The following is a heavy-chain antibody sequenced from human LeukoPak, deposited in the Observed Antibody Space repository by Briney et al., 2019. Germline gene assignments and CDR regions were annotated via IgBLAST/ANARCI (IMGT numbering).Heavy chain of an antibody. D-gene: IGHD6-13*01. CDR3: AKTRSSSSWKYFDY. V-gene: IGHV3-23*01. CDR1: GFTFSSHA. CDR2: ISGSGGST. J-gene: IGHJ4*02. Sequence: GGSLRLSCAASGFTFSSHAMSWVRQAPGKGLEWVSAISGSGGSTYYADSVKGRFTISRDNSKNTLYLQMNSLRAEDTAVYYCAKTRSSSSWKYFDYWGQGTLVTVSS.